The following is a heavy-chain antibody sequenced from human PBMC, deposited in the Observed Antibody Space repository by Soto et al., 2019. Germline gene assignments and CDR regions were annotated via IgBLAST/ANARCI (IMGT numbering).Heavy chain of an antibody. V-gene: IGHV3-66*01. J-gene: IGHJ6*02. D-gene: IGHD3-16*01. CDR2: IYSGGTT. CDR1: GCTVSSNY. Sequence: GGSLRLSCTASGCTVSSNYMSWVRQPPGKGLEWVSVIYSGGTTYYAGSGKGRFTISRDNSKNTLYLQMNSLRAEDTAVYYCARGGSASGGYYCYVKAFPGQGSTVTVSS. CDR3: ARGGSASGGYYCYVKAF.